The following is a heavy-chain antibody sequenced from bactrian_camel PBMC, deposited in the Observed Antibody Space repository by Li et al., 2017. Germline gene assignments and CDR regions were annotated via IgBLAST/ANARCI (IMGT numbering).Heavy chain of an antibody. D-gene: IGHD1*01. V-gene: IGHV3S7*01. CDR2: IGLDGKNA. CDR1: GFTSSRAY. J-gene: IGHJ6*01. CDR3: AADPQWAASLSRSLSTRDFGY. Sequence: HVQLVESGGGLVQPGDSLRLSCAVSGFTSSRAYMSWVRQAPGKGLEWVSAIGLDGKNARYADSVKGRFTISPDNATNTVSLQMDSLKPEDIAMYYCAADPQWAASLSRSLSTRDFGYWGQGTQVTVS.